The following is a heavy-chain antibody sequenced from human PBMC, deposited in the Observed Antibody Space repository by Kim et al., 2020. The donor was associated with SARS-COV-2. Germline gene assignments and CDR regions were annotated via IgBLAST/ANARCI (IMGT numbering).Heavy chain of an antibody. CDR3: ARDSVRFLEWLLPQDYYYYYMDV. V-gene: IGHV3-30-3*01. CDR2: ISYDGSNK. CDR1: GFTFSSYA. J-gene: IGHJ6*03. Sequence: GGSLRLSCAASGFTFSSYAMHWVRQAPGKGLEWVAVISYDGSNKYYADSVKGRFTISRDNSKNTLYLQMNSLRAEDTAVYYCARDSVRFLEWLLPQDYYYYYMDVWGKGTTVTVSS. D-gene: IGHD3-3*01.